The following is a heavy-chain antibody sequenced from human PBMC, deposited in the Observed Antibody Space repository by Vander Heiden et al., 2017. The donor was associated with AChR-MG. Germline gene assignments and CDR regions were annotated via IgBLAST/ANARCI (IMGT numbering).Heavy chain of an antibody. CDR2: ISYDGSNK. CDR3: ARDQSGAAAGTDWFDP. D-gene: IGHD6-13*01. CDR1: GSTFSSYA. J-gene: IGHJ5*02. V-gene: IGHV3-30-3*01. Sequence: QVQLVESGGGVVQPGRFLRLSCSASGSTFSSYAMHWVRQAPGKGLEWVAVISYDGSNKYYADSVKGRFTISRDNSKNTLYLQMNSLRAEDTAVYYCARDQSGAAAGTDWFDPWGQGTLVTVSS.